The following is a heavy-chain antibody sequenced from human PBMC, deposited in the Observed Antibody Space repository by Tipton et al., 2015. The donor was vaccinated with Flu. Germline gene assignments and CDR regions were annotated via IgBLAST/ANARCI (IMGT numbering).Heavy chain of an antibody. CDR2: INPSGGSP. CDR1: GYTFTSYY. V-gene: IGHV1-46*01. Sequence: QSGPEVKTPGASVRVSCKASGYTFTSYYIHWVRQAPGQGPEWMGIINPSGGSPNYAQKFQGRVTMTRDTSTSTVYMELSSLRSEDTAVYYCARGLDSSGYYSYWGQGTLVTVSS. D-gene: IGHD3-22*01. CDR3: ARGLDSSGYYSY. J-gene: IGHJ4*02.